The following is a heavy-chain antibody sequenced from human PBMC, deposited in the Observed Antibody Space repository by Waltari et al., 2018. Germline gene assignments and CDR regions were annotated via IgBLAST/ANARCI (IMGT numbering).Heavy chain of an antibody. CDR1: GYSISSGYY. D-gene: IGHD6-6*01. Sequence: QVQLQESGPGLVKPSETLSLTCAVSGYSISSGYYWGWIRQPPGKGLEWIGSIYHSGSTYYNPSLKSRVTISVDTSKNQFSLKLSSVTAADTAVYYCARHVGSSKPFDYWGQGTLVTVSS. J-gene: IGHJ4*02. CDR3: ARHVGSSKPFDY. V-gene: IGHV4-38-2*01. CDR2: IYHSGST.